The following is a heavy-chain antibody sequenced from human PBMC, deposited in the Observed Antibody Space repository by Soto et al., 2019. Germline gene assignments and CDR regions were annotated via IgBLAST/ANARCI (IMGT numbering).Heavy chain of an antibody. CDR2: IIPILGIA. J-gene: IGHJ6*02. D-gene: IGHD3-16*01. CDR3: AVGGENEQPKVPSYYYYYGMDV. V-gene: IGHV1-69*02. Sequence: QVQLVQSGAEVKKPGSSVKVSCKASGGTFSSYTISWVRQAPGQGLEWMGRIIPILGIANYAQKFQGRVTITADKSTSTAYMELSSLRSEDTAVYYCAVGGENEQPKVPSYYYYYGMDVWGQGTTVTVSS. CDR1: GGTFSSYT.